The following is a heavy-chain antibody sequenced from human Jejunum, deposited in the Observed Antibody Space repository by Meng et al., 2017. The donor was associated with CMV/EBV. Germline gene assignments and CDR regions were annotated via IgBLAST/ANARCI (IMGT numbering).Heavy chain of an antibody. D-gene: IGHD2-15*01. J-gene: IGHJ6*02. CDR1: RNTAA. V-gene: IGHV6-1*01. CDR2: TYYRSKWNN. Sequence: RNTAAWNWIRQSPSRGLEWLGRTYYRSKWNNDYALSVKSRMTINRDTSKNQFSLQLNSVTLEDTAVYYCARGYCSGGSSKSCMDVWGQGTTVTVSS. CDR3: ARGYCSGGSSKSCMDV.